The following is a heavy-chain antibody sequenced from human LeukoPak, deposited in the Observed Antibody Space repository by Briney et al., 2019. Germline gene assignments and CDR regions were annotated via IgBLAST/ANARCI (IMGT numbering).Heavy chain of an antibody. CDR3: ARGIAARSYYYYMDV. Sequence: SETLSLTCTVTGGSISSGGYYWSWIRQHPGKGLEWIGYIYYSGSTYYNPSLKSRVTISVDTSKNQFSLKLSSVTAADTAVYYCARGIAARSYYYYMDVWGKGTTVTVSS. J-gene: IGHJ6*03. V-gene: IGHV4-31*03. CDR2: IYYSGST. CDR1: GGSISSGGYY. D-gene: IGHD6-6*01.